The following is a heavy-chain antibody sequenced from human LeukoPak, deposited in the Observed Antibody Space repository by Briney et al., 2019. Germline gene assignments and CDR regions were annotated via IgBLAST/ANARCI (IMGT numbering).Heavy chain of an antibody. CDR2: ISGSGGST. CDR3: ARRDSSGYYLHYFDY. Sequence: GSLRLSCAASGFTFNNYAMSWVRQAPGKGLEWVSGISGSGGSTYYADSVKGRFTISRDNSKITLSLHMSRLRADDTAIYYCARRDSSGYYLHYFDYWGQGTLVTVSS. J-gene: IGHJ4*02. CDR1: GFTFNNYA. D-gene: IGHD3-22*01. V-gene: IGHV3-23*01.